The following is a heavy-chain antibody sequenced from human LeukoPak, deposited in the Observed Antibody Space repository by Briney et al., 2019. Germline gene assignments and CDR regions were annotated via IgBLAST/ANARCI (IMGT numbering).Heavy chain of an antibody. CDR2: INHSGST. Sequence: PSETLSLTCAVYGGSFSGYYWSWIRQPPGKGLEWIGEINHSGSTNYNPSLKSRVTISVDTSKNQFSLKLSSVTAADTAVYYCARDLRGDDYVRGSYRPEAYYYGMDVWGQGTTVTVSS. CDR1: GGSFSGYY. V-gene: IGHV4-34*01. CDR3: ARDLRGDDYVRGSYRPEAYYYGMDV. J-gene: IGHJ6*02. D-gene: IGHD3-16*02.